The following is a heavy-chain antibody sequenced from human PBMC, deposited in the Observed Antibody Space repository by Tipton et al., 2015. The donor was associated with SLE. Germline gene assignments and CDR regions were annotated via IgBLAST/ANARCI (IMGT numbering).Heavy chain of an antibody. V-gene: IGHV4-34*01. CDR1: GGSFSGYY. D-gene: IGHD1-26*01. Sequence: TLSLTCAVYGGSFSGYYWSWIRQPPGKGLEWIGEINHSGSTNYNPSLKSRVTISVDTSKNQFSLKLSSVTAADTAVYYCARGALVGVLFDYWGQGTLVTVSS. J-gene: IGHJ4*02. CDR2: INHSGST. CDR3: ARGALVGVLFDY.